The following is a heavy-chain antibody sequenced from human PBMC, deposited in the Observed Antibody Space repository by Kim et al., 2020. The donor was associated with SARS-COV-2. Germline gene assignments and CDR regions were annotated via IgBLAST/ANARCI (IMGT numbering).Heavy chain of an antibody. CDR3: ARVYFRFGEPSFDY. D-gene: IGHD3-10*01. Sequence: NPSLKSRVTISVDTSKNKFSLKLSSVTAADTAVYYCARVYFRFGEPSFDYWGQGTLVTVSS. J-gene: IGHJ4*02. V-gene: IGHV4-59*01.